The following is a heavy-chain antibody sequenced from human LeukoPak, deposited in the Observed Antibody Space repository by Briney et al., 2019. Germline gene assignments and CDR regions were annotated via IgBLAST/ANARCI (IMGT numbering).Heavy chain of an antibody. Sequence: GASVTVSCKASGYTFTSYGISWVRQAPGQGLEWMGWISAYNGNTNYAQKLQGRVTMTTDTSTSTAYMELRSLRSDDTAVYYCARSPRSVVVVAATPYDYWGQGTLVTVSS. V-gene: IGHV1-18*04. D-gene: IGHD2-15*01. J-gene: IGHJ4*02. CDR2: ISAYNGNT. CDR3: ARSPRSVVVVAATPYDY. CDR1: GYTFTSYG.